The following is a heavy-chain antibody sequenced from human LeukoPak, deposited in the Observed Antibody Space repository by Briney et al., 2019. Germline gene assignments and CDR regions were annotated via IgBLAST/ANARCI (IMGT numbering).Heavy chain of an antibody. Sequence: SQTLSLTCTVSGSSFSTGDYYRSWIRQPPGKCLEWIGCIYSGSTHYNPSLKSRVTISVDTSKNQFSLKLSSVTAADTAVYYCARGPNYVWGSYRYFGYWGQGTLVTVSS. J-gene: IGHJ4*02. CDR3: ARGPNYVWGSYRYFGY. D-gene: IGHD3-16*02. CDR2: IYSGST. V-gene: IGHV4-30-4*01. CDR1: GSSFSTGDYY.